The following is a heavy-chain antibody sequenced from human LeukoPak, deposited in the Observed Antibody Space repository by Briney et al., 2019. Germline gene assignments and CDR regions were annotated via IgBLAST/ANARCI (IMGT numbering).Heavy chain of an antibody. D-gene: IGHD1-20*01. Sequence: PGGSLRLSCAASGFTFSSYSMNWVRQAPGKGPEWVSSISSSSSYIYYADSVKGRFTISRDNAKNSLYLQMNSLRAEDTAVYYCARETNCNDEAFDYWGQGTLVTVSS. CDR2: ISSSSSYI. CDR1: GFTFSSYS. CDR3: ARETNCNDEAFDY. J-gene: IGHJ4*02. V-gene: IGHV3-21*01.